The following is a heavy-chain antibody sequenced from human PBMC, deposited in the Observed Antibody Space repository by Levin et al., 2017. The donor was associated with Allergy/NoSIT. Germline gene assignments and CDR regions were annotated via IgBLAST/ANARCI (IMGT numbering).Heavy chain of an antibody. CDR1: GFTFSDHY. CDR2: TRNKANGYTT. D-gene: IGHD2-2*01. J-gene: IGHJ5*02. Sequence: PGESLKISCAASGFTFSDHYMDWVRQAPGKGLEWVGRTRNKANGYTTEYAASVKGRFTISRDDSKNSLYLQMNSLKTEDTAVYYCARGPALSSTHDFFDPWGQGTLVTVSS. V-gene: IGHV3-72*01. CDR3: ARGPALSSTHDFFDP.